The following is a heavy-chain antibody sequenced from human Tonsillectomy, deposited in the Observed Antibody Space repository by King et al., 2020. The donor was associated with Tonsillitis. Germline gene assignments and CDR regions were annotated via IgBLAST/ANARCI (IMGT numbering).Heavy chain of an antibody. Sequence: LQLQESGSGLVKPSQTLSLTCAVSGGSISSGDYSWSWIRQPPGKGLEWIGYIYHSGNTYYNPSLKSRVTISVDRSKNQFSLRLSSVTAADTAVYYCAIAWDTAVLHWYFDLWGRGTLVTVSS. J-gene: IGHJ2*01. D-gene: IGHD5-18*01. V-gene: IGHV4-30-2*01. CDR2: IYHSGNT. CDR3: AIAWDTAVLHWYFDL. CDR1: GGSISSGDYS.